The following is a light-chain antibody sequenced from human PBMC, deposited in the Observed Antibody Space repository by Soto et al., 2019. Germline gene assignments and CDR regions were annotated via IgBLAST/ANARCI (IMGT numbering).Light chain of an antibody. Sequence: QSVLTQPRSVSGSPGQSVTISCTGTSSDVGGYNYVSWYQQHPGKAPKLMIYDVSKRPSGVPDRFSGSKSGNTASLTISGLQAEDEADHYCCSYAGSYANYVFGTGTKLTVL. CDR2: DVS. V-gene: IGLV2-11*01. J-gene: IGLJ1*01. CDR1: SSDVGGYNY. CDR3: CSYAGSYANYV.